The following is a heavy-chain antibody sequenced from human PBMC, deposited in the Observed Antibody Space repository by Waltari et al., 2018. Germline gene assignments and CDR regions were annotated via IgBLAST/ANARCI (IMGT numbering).Heavy chain of an antibody. V-gene: IGHV3-30*01. CDR3: ARDQMATIGVGFDY. D-gene: IGHD5-12*01. CDR2: ISYDGSNK. Sequence: QVQLVESGGGVVQPGRYLRLSCAASGFTFSSYAMHWVRQAPGQGLEWVAVISYDGSNKYYADAVKGRFTISRDNSKNTLYLQMNSLRAEDTAVYYCARDQMATIGVGFDYWGQGTLVTVSS. CDR1: GFTFSSYA. J-gene: IGHJ4*02.